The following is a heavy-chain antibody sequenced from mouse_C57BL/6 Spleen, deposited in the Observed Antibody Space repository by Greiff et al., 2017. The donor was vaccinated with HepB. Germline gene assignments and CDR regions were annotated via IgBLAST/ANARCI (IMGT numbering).Heavy chain of an antibody. CDR1: GYTFTTYP. CDR2: FHPYNDDT. V-gene: IGHV1-47*01. J-gene: IGHJ4*01. D-gene: IGHD2-3*01. Sequence: VQLQQSGAELVKPGASVKMSCKASGYTFTTYPIEWMKQNHGKSLEWIGNFHPYNDDTKYNEKFKGKATLTVEKSSSTVYVELSRLTSDDSAVYYCARGNDGYPYYYAMDYWGQGTSVTVSS. CDR3: ARGNDGYPYYYAMDY.